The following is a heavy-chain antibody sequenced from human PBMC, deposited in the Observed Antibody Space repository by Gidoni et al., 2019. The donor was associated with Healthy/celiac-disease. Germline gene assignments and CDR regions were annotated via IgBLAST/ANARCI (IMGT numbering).Heavy chain of an antibody. CDR2: ISYDGSNK. D-gene: IGHD1-26*01. V-gene: IGHV3-30*18. J-gene: IGHJ4*02. CDR1: GFTFSSYG. CDR3: AKADISSGSLDY. Sequence: QVQLVESGGGVVQPGRSLRLSCAASGFTFSSYGMHWVRQAPGKGLEWVAVISYDGSNKYYADSVKGRFTISRDNSKNTLYLQMNSLRAEDTAVYYCAKADISSGSLDYWGQGTLVTVSS.